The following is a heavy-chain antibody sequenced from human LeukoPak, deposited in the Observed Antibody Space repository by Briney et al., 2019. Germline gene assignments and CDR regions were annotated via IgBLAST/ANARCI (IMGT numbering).Heavy chain of an antibody. CDR1: GYTLTELS. J-gene: IGHJ3*02. CDR3: ATDTTSLKRITMIVVAPADAFDI. V-gene: IGHV1-24*01. Sequence: ASVEVSCKVSGYTLTELSMHWVRQAPGKGLEWMGGFDPEDGETIYAQKFQGRVTMTEDTSTDTAYMELSSLRSEDTAVYYCATDTTSLKRITMIVVAPADAFDIWGQGTMVTVSS. CDR2: FDPEDGET. D-gene: IGHD3-22*01.